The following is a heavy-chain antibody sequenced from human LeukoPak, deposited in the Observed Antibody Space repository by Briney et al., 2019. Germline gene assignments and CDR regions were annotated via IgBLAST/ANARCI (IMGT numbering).Heavy chain of an antibody. CDR1: RIIVSSNY. D-gene: IGHD1-1*01. CDR2: IYSGGST. J-gene: IGHJ4*02. Sequence: GGSLRLSCVASRIIVSSNYMTWVRQAPGKGLEWVSVIYSGGSTYYADSVKGRFTISRDNSKNTLYLQMNNLRAEDTAVYYCARGSSTKKGFDYWGQGTLVTVSS. V-gene: IGHV3-66*01. CDR3: ARGSSTKKGFDY.